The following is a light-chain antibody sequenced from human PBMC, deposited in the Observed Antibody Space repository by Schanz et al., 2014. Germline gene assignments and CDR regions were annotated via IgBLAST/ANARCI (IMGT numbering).Light chain of an antibody. J-gene: IGLJ3*02. CDR2: EVS. V-gene: IGLV2-8*01. Sequence: QSALTQPASVSGSPGQSITISCTGTSSDVGGYNYVSWYQQHPGKAPKLMIYEVSKRPSGVPDRFSGSKSGNTASLTVSGLQSEDEADYYCSSYAGSFTWVFGGRTKLTVL. CDR1: SSDVGGYNY. CDR3: SSYAGSFTWV.